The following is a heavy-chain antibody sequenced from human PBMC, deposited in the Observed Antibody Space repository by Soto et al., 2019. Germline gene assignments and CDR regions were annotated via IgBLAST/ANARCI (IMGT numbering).Heavy chain of an antibody. CDR2: IYHSGST. Sequence: SETLSLTCAVSSGSISSTNWWTWVRQPPEKGLEWIGEIYHSGSTNYNPSLKSRVTMSLDKSKNQFSLNLSAVTAADTAVYYCARVRYSSSYFDYWGQGTLVTVSS. CDR3: ARVRYSSSYFDY. V-gene: IGHV4-4*02. CDR1: SGSISSTNW. D-gene: IGHD6-13*01. J-gene: IGHJ4*02.